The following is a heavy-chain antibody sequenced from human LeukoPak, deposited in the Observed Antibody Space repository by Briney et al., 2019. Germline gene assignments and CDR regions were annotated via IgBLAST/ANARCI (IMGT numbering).Heavy chain of an antibody. CDR2: IIPILGIA. D-gene: IGHD3-3*01. CDR1: GGTFSSYT. CDR3: ANSQRRFLEELYYYYYMDV. V-gene: IGHV1-69*02. J-gene: IGHJ6*03. Sequence: SVKVSCKASGGTFSSYTISWVRQAPGQGLEWMGRIIPILGIANYAQKFQGRVTITADKSTSTAYMELSSLRSEDTAVYYCANSQRRFLEELYYYYYMDVWGEGTTVTVSS.